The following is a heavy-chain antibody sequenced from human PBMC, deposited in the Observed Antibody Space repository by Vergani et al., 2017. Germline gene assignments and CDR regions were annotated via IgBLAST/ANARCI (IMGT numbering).Heavy chain of an antibody. CDR1: GYTFTSYY. Sequence: QVQLVQSGAEVKKPGASVKVSCKASGYTFTSYYMHWVRQAPGQGLEWMGIINPSGGSTSYAQKFQGRVTMTRDTSISTAYMELSRLRSDDTAVYYCARTRSTFYSNSLNWFDPWGQGTLVTVSS. CDR3: ARTRSTFYSNSLNWFDP. V-gene: IGHV1-46*01. CDR2: INPSGGST. D-gene: IGHD4-11*01. J-gene: IGHJ5*02.